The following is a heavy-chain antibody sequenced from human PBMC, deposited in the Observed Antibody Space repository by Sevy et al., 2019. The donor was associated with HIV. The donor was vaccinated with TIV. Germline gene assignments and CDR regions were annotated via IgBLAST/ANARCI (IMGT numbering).Heavy chain of an antibody. Sequence: GSLRLSCAASGFTFSSYAMSWVRQAPGKGLEWVSAISGSGGSTYYADSVKGRFTISRDNSKNTLYLQMNSLRAEDTAVYYCAKDETGTVGVPYYYYGMDVWGQGTTVTVSS. D-gene: IGHD1-1*01. CDR3: AKDETGTVGVPYYYYGMDV. V-gene: IGHV3-23*01. CDR2: ISGSGGST. CDR1: GFTFSSYA. J-gene: IGHJ6*02.